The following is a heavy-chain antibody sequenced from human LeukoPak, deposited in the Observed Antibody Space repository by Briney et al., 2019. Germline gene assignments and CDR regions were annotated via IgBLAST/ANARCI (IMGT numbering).Heavy chain of an antibody. CDR1: GGSISSYY. CDR2: FYYSGST. Sequence: PSETLSLTCTVSGGSISSYYWSWIRQPPGKGLEWIGYFYYSGSTNYNPSLKSRVTTSADTSKNQFSLKLSPVTAADTAVYYCARDKGNDAFDIWGQGTMVTVSS. J-gene: IGHJ3*02. CDR3: ARDKGNDAFDI. V-gene: IGHV4-59*01.